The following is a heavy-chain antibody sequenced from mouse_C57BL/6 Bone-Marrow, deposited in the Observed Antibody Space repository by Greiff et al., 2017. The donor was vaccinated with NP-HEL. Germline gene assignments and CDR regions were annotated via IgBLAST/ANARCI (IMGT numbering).Heavy chain of an antibody. V-gene: IGHV1-72*01. CDR3: ARSGAYDSCDGFDY. J-gene: IGHJ2*01. CDR2: IDPDSGGT. CDR1: GYTFTNYL. Sequence: VQLQQPGAELVKPGASVKLSCKASGYTFTNYLMHWVKQRPGRGLEWIGRIDPDSGGTKYNEKFKSKATLTVDKPSSTAYMQLSSLTSEDSAVYYCARSGAYDSCDGFDYWGQGTTLTVSS. D-gene: IGHD2-12*01.